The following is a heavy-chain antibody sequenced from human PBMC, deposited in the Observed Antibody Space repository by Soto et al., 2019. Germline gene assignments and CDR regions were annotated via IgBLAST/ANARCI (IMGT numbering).Heavy chain of an antibody. V-gene: IGHV4-30-4*01. CDR3: ARDAGYCSGGSCYSGYYGMDV. J-gene: IGHJ6*02. CDR1: GGSISSGDYY. Sequence: QMQLQESGPGLVKPSQTLSLTCTVSGGSISSGDYYWSWIRQPPGKGLEWIGYIYYSGSTYYNPSLKSRVTISVDTSKNQFSLKLSSVTAADTAVYYCARDAGYCSGGSCYSGYYGMDVWGQGTTVTVSS. CDR2: IYYSGST. D-gene: IGHD2-15*01.